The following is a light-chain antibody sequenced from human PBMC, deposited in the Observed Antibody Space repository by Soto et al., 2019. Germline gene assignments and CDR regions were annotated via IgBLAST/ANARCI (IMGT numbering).Light chain of an antibody. CDR1: RSVSTN. CDR3: QQYDKRLPPDT. CDR2: GAS. J-gene: IGKJ4*01. Sequence: DILLTQSPAIVSVAAGERATLSCRASRSVSTNLAWYQHKHGQAPRLLIYGASTRVTDIPARFSGSGSGTDFTLTINYLKSEDFGVYYRQQYDKRLPPDTFGGGTKVEI. V-gene: IGKV3-15*01.